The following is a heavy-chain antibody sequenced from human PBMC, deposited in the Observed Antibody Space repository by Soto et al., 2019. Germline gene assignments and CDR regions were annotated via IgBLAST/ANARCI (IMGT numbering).Heavy chain of an antibody. J-gene: IGHJ6*02. D-gene: IGHD3-22*01. CDR1: GFTFSSYA. Sequence: PGGSLRLSCAASGFTFSSYAMHWVRQAPGKGLEWVAVISYDGSNKYYADSVKGRFTISRDNSKNTLYLQMNSLRAEDTAVYYCARDRLNDSSGYQDYYYYYGMDVWGQGTTVTVSS. CDR2: ISYDGSNK. V-gene: IGHV3-30-3*01. CDR3: ARDRLNDSSGYQDYYYYYGMDV.